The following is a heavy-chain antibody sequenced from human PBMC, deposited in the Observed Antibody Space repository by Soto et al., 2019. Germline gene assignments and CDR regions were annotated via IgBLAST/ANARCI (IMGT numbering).Heavy chain of an antibody. J-gene: IGHJ6*02. Sequence: PEGSLRLSCAASGFTFSSYGMHWVRQAPGKGLEWVAVISYDGSNKYYADSVKGRFTISRDNSKNTLYLQMNSLRAEDTAVYYCAKDVLRFLEWLAFYGMDVWGQGTTVTVSS. CDR3: AKDVLRFLEWLAFYGMDV. V-gene: IGHV3-30*18. CDR2: ISYDGSNK. D-gene: IGHD3-3*01. CDR1: GFTFSSYG.